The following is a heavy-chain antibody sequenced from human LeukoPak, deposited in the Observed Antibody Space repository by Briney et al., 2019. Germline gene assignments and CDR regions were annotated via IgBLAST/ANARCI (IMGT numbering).Heavy chain of an antibody. CDR3: ARLHSGYDSVY. D-gene: IGHD5-12*01. J-gene: IGHJ4*02. CDR2: IYYSGST. V-gene: IGHV4-39*07. CDR1: GGSISSSSYY. Sequence: RTSETLSLTCTVSGGSISSSSYYWGWIRQPPGKGLEWIGSIYYSGSTYYNPSLKSRVTISVDTSKNQFSLKLSSVTAADTAVYYCARLHSGYDSVYWGQGTLVTVSS.